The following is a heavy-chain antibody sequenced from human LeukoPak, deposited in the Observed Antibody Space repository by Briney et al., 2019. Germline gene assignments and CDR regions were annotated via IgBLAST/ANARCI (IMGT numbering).Heavy chain of an antibody. CDR1: GGSISSYY. CDR2: IYTSGST. Sequence: SETLSLTCTVSGGSISSYYWSWIRQLPGKGLEWIGYIYTSGSTNYNPSLKRRVTISVDTSKNQFSLKLSSVTASDTAVYYCARHNTYYYDSSGYYYLGAFDIWGQGTMVTVSS. D-gene: IGHD3-22*01. J-gene: IGHJ3*02. V-gene: IGHV4-4*09. CDR3: ARHNTYYYDSSGYYYLGAFDI.